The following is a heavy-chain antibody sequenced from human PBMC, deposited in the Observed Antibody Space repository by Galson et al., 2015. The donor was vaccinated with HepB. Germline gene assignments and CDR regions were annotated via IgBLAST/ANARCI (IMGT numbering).Heavy chain of an antibody. CDR1: GYSFINYG. CDR3: ARARYNNSPPEY. D-gene: IGHD1-14*01. Sequence: SVKVSCKASGYSFINYGITWVRQAPGQGLERMGWISGYNDDTNYAQKFQGRITMTTDTSTSTSYMELRSLRRDDTAIYYCARARYNNSPPEYWGQGTLVTVSS. V-gene: IGHV1-18*04. CDR2: ISGYNDDT. J-gene: IGHJ4*02.